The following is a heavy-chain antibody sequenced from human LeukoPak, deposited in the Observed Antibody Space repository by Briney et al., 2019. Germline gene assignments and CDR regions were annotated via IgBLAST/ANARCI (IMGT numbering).Heavy chain of an antibody. J-gene: IGHJ4*02. CDR3: ARVRSGWYYAFDY. Sequence: GGSLRLSCAASGFTFSSYWMNWVRQAPGKGLEWVANINQDGSAKYYVDSVKGRFTFSRDNAMNSLLLQMNSLRAEDTAVYYCARVRSGWYYAFDYWGQGTLVTVSS. CDR1: GFTFSSYW. D-gene: IGHD6-19*01. CDR2: INQDGSAK. V-gene: IGHV3-7*03.